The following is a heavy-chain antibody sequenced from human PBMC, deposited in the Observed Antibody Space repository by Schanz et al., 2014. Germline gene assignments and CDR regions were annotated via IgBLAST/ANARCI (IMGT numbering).Heavy chain of an antibody. CDR2: IWNNGVTK. J-gene: IGHJ4*02. CDR1: GFSLNTYA. Sequence: QAQLMESGGGVVQPGRSQILSCSVSGFSLNTYAIHWFRQPAGKGLEWVAVIWNNGVTKYYADSVRGRFTISRDRFQNTLYLRMSSLRAEDTAVYYCARPRFDYGEVDYWGQGTLVTVSS. V-gene: IGHV3-33*01. CDR3: ARPRFDYGEVDY. D-gene: IGHD4-17*01.